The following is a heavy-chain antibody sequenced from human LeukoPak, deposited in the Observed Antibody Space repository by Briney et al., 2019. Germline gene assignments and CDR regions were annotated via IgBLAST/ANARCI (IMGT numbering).Heavy chain of an antibody. J-gene: IGHJ4*02. D-gene: IGHD3-10*01. CDR1: GFTFSSYW. V-gene: IGHV3-74*01. Sequence: PGGSLRLSCALSGFTFSSYWMHWVRQVPGEGLVWVSRISSDGSTTTYADSVKGRFTISRDNAKNTLYLQMNSLRAEDTAVYYCVNILFGWGQGTLVTVSS. CDR3: VNILFG. CDR2: ISSDGSTT.